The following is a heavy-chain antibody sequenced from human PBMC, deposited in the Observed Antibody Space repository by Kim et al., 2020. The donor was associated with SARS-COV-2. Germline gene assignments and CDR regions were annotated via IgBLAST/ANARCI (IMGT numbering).Heavy chain of an antibody. CDR3: ARLWGTQYGLDV. J-gene: IGHJ6*02. CDR2: IYYSGST. Sequence: SETLSLTCTVSGGSISGFYWSWIRQPPGKGLEWIGYIYYSGSTNYNPSLKSRVTISVDTSKNQFSLKLSSVTAADTAVYYCARLWGTQYGLDVWGQGTTVTVSS. D-gene: IGHD3-16*01. V-gene: IGHV4-59*08. CDR1: GGSISGFY.